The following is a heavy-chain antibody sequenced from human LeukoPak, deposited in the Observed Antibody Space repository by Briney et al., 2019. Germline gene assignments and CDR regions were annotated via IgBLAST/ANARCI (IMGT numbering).Heavy chain of an antibody. CDR2: IYSGGST. Sequence: GGSLRLSCAASGFTVSSNYMSWVRQAPGKGLEWVSVIYSGGSTYYADSVKGRFTISRHNSKNTLYLQMSSLRAEDMAVYYCVNYGMDVWGQGTTVTVSS. CDR1: GFTVSSNY. V-gene: IGHV3-53*04. CDR3: VNYGMDV. J-gene: IGHJ6*02.